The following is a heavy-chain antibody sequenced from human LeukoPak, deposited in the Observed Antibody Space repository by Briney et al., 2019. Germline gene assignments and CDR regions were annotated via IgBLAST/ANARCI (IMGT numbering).Heavy chain of an antibody. D-gene: IGHD6-19*01. CDR3: AKDSSGWSPTNWFDP. CDR2: ISGSGDST. Sequence: PGGSLRLSCAASGFTFSSYAMSWVRQAPGKGLEWVSAISGSGDSTYYADSVKGRFTISRDNSKNTLYLQMNSLRAEDTAVYYCAKDSSGWSPTNWFDPWGQGTLVTVSS. V-gene: IGHV3-23*01. CDR1: GFTFSSYA. J-gene: IGHJ5*02.